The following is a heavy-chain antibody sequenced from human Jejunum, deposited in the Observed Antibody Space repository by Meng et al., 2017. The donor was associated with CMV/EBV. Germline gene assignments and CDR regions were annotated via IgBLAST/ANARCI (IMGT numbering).Heavy chain of an antibody. V-gene: IGHV4-4*07. D-gene: IGHD6-19*01. J-gene: IGHJ4*02. CDR2: IYTSGST. CDR3: ARGSGWYYFDY. Sequence: QVQLQESGPGLVXPXXXXSLTCTISGGSISSYYWSWIRQPAGKGLEWIGRIYTSGSTNYNPSLKSRVTMSVDTSKRQFSLKLSSVTAADTAVYYCARGSGWYYFDYWGQGTLVTVSS. CDR1: GGSISSYY.